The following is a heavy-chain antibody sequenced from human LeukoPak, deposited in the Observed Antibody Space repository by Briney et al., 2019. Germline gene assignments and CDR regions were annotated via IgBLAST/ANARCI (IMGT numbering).Heavy chain of an antibody. CDR1: GYSFTTYL. CDR3: ARESWGNLDY. Sequence: GESLKIAYKGSGYSFTTYLIAWVRQMPGKGLEWMGIIHPGDSGARYSPSFQGQVTVSVDRSINTAYLQWSSLKASDTAMYYCARESWGNLDYWGQGTPVTVSS. D-gene: IGHD7-27*01. V-gene: IGHV5-51*01. J-gene: IGHJ4*02. CDR2: IHPGDSGA.